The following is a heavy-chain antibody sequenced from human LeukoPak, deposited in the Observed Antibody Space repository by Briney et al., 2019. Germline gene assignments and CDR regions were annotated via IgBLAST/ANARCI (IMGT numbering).Heavy chain of an antibody. V-gene: IGHV4-4*08. J-gene: IGHJ4*02. CDR2: FYSRGTGTT. CDR1: GDSIYNNY. Sequence: SETLSLTCTVSGDSIYNNYWGWIRQSPGKGLEWIAYFYSRGTGTTDYNPSLESRVTVSVDTFSQFSLKLSSVTAADTAVYYCARGYSGSYHSELGYWGQGTLVTVSS. CDR3: ARGYSGSYHSELGY. D-gene: IGHD1-26*01.